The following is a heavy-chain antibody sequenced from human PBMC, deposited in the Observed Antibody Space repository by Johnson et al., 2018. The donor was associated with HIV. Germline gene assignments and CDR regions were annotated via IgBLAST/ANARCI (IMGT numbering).Heavy chain of an antibody. Sequence: QMQLVESGGGVVQPGRSLRLSCAASGFTFSSYAMHWVRQAPGKGLEWVSVIYSGGSTYYADSVKGRFTISRDNSKNTLYLQMNSLRDEDTAVYYCARDGQDRDDAFDIWGQGTMVTVSS. V-gene: IGHV3-NL1*01. CDR3: ARDGQDRDDAFDI. CDR2: IYSGGST. CDR1: GFTFSSYA. J-gene: IGHJ3*02. D-gene: IGHD3-22*01.